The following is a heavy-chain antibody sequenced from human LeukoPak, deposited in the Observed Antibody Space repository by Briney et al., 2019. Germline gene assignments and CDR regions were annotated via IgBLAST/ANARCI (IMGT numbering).Heavy chain of an antibody. Sequence: GESLKISCKGSGYSFTSYWIGWVRQMPGKGLEWMGIIYPGDSDTRYSPSFQGQVTISADKSISTAYLQWSSLKASDTAMYYCATGGHYYGSGSYYYFDYWGQGTLVTVSS. CDR3: ATGGHYYGSGSYYYFDY. V-gene: IGHV5-51*01. D-gene: IGHD3-10*01. J-gene: IGHJ4*02. CDR2: IYPGDSDT. CDR1: GYSFTSYW.